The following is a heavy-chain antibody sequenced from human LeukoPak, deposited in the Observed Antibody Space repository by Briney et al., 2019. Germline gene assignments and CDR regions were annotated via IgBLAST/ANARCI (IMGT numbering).Heavy chain of an antibody. V-gene: IGHV3-30*18. CDR3: AKDWNPPHDYGARDYYYYGMDV. D-gene: IGHD4-17*01. Sequence: GGSLRLSCAASGFTFSSYGMHWVRQAPGKGLEWVAVISYDGSNKYYADSVKGRFTISRDNSNNALYLQMNSLRAEDTAVYYCAKDWNPPHDYGARDYYYYGMDVWGQGTTVTVSS. CDR1: GFTFSSYG. CDR2: ISYDGSNK. J-gene: IGHJ6*02.